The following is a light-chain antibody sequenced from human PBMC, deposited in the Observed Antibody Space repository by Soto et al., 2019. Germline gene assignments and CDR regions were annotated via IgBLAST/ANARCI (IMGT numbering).Light chain of an antibody. CDR2: GAS. CDR3: HQYNNWPQT. CDR1: QSVSDD. Sequence: KVLTQSPAALSVSPGEKVSLSCRASQSVSDDLAWYQQKPGKAPRLVIHGASTRATDFPARFSGSGSGTEFTLTISSLQSEDFGVYFCHQYNNWPQTFGGGTKV. V-gene: IGKV3-15*01. J-gene: IGKJ4*01.